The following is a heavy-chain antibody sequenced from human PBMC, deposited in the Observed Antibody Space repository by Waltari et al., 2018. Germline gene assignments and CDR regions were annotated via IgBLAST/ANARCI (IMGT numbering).Heavy chain of an antibody. CDR2: FWYDGSNK. D-gene: IGHD4-17*01. CDR1: GFGLKNDG. Sequence: QVQLVESGGGVVQPGRSLRLSCAASGFGLKNDGIHWVRQAPGKGLESVAVFWYDGSNKFYAESVKGRFTISRDNSENTVYLQMKSLRVEDTAVYYCARDDHGDYEYYGMDVWGPGTTVTVSS. J-gene: IGHJ6*02. V-gene: IGHV3-33*01. CDR3: ARDDHGDYEYYGMDV.